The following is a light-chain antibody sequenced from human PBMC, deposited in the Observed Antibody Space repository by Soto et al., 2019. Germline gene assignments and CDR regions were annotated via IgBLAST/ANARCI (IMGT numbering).Light chain of an antibody. CDR1: QSVSSY. J-gene: IGKJ4*01. CDR2: DAS. V-gene: IGKV3-11*01. Sequence: EIVLTQSPATLTLSPGERATLSCRASQSVSSYLAGYHQKPGQAPRLLIYDASNRATGVLARFSGSGSGTDFTLTISSLEPDDFAVYYCQQGSDWLSAFGGGTKVRIK. CDR3: QQGSDWLSA.